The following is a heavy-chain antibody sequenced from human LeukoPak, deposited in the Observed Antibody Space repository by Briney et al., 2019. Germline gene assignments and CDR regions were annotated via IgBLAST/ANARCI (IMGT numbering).Heavy chain of an antibody. CDR2: IHYSGST. D-gene: IGHD3-10*01. CDR3: ARDRYYYGSGSYTRYYYYMDV. V-gene: IGHV4-59*01. J-gene: IGHJ6*03. Sequence: ASETLSLTCTVSGGSISSYYWSWIRQPPGKGLEWIGYIHYSGSTNYNPSLKSRVTISVDTSKNQFSLKLSSVTAADTAVYYCARDRYYYGSGSYTRYYYYMDVWGKGTTVTVSS. CDR1: GGSISSYY.